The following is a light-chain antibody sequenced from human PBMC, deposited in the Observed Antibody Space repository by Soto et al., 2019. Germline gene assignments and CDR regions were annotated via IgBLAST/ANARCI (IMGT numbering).Light chain of an antibody. CDR2: AVS. Sequence: IQLTHSPSSLSASVGCSFNITCRASQGITSYLAWYQQKQGKAPELLIYAVSSLQSGVPSRFSGSGYGTDFTTTISSMKHEDVATYFCKQSSTFTLTFGGGTQVDIK. V-gene: IGKV1-9*01. CDR1: QGITSY. CDR3: KQSSTFTLT. J-gene: IGKJ4*01.